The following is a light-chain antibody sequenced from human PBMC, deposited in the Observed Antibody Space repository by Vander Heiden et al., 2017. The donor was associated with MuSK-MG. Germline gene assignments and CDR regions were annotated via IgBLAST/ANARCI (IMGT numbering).Light chain of an antibody. CDR1: HIVLYSSSNKNY. V-gene: IGKV4-1*01. CDR2: WAS. J-gene: IGKJ3*01. Sequence: IVMTQSPDSLAGSLGDSATINSKSSHIVLYSSSNKNYLACYQQKLGQPPKLLIYWASIRESGIPDRFSGSGSGTDFTLSISSLQAEDVAVYYCQQDDTTPFTFGLGTKVDIK. CDR3: QQDDTTPFT.